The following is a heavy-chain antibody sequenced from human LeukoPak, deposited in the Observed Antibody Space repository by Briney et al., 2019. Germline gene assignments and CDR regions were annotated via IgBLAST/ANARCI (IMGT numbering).Heavy chain of an antibody. CDR3: ARDLWGGSGSGFDY. CDR1: GFTFSTYA. D-gene: IGHD3-10*01. V-gene: IGHV3-30-3*01. CDR2: ISYDGSKK. Sequence: PGGSLILSCVASGFTFSTYAMHWVRQAPGKGLEWVTVISYDGSKKYYADSVKGRFTISRDNAKNSLYLQMNSLRAEDTAVYYCARDLWGGSGSGFDYWGQGTLVTVSS. J-gene: IGHJ4*02.